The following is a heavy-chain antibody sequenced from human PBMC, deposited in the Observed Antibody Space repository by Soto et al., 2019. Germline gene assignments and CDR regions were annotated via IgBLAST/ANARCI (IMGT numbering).Heavy chain of an antibody. CDR3: AREYCSANRCYGWFAP. D-gene: IGHD2-15*01. CDR1: GGSISTYF. CDR2: IYHSGSA. V-gene: IGHV4-59*12. J-gene: IGHJ5*02. Sequence: SETLSLTCTVSGGSISTYFWTWLRQPPGQGLEWIGYIYHSGSANYNPSLKNRVTMSVDKSKNQFSLRLSSVTAADTAVYFCAREYCSANRCYGWFAPWGQGTLVTVSS.